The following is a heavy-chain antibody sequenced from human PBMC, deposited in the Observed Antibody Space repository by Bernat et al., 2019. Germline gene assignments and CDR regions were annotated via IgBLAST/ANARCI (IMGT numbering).Heavy chain of an antibody. CDR1: GYTFSSYG. CDR2: IWYDGSKK. CDR3: ARDPSAVTNYFYFDY. D-gene: IGHD4-17*01. Sequence: QVQLVESGGGVVQPGRSLRLSCAASGYTFSSYGMHWVRQSPGRGLEWVAVIWYDGSKKYYADSVEGRFTISRDDSKNTLYLQMNSLRAEDTAVYYWARDPSAVTNYFYFDYWGQGTLVTVSS. J-gene: IGHJ4*02. V-gene: IGHV3-33*01.